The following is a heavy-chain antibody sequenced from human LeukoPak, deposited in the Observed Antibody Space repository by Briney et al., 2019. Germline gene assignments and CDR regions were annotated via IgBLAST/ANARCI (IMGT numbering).Heavy chain of an antibody. V-gene: IGHV3-7*01. CDR1: GFTFSSYW. CDR2: IKQDGSEK. CDR3: ARDVYDSSGTYYFDY. J-gene: IGHJ4*02. Sequence: GGSLRLSCAASGFTFSSYWMSWVRQAPGKGLEWVANIKQDGSEKYYVDSVKGRFTISRDNAKNSLYLQMNSLRAEDTAVYYCARDVYDSSGTYYFDYWGQGTLVTVSS. D-gene: IGHD3-22*01.